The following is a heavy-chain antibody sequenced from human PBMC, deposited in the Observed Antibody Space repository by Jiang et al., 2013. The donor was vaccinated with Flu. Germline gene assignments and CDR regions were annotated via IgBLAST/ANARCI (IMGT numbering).Heavy chain of an antibody. V-gene: IGHV1-3*01. CDR1: GYTFTSYA. J-gene: IGHJ6*02. CDR2: INAGNGNT. CDR3: ARGYYYDSSGYYPHYYYGMDV. D-gene: IGHD3-22*01. Sequence: GAEVKKPGASVKVSCKASGYTFTSYAMHWVRQAPGQRLEWMGWINAGNGNTKYSQKFQGRVTITRDTSASTAYMELSSLRSEDTAVYYCARGYYYDSSGYYPHYYYGMDVWGQGTTVTVSS.